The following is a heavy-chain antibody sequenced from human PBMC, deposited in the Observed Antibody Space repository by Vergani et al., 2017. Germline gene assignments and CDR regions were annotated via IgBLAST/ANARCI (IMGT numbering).Heavy chain of an antibody. CDR2: ISYDGSNK. V-gene: IGHV3-30*03. J-gene: IGHJ4*02. CDR3: ARQVTGTYLFDY. D-gene: IGHD1-7*01. Sequence: QVQLVESGGGVVQPGRSLRLSCAASGFTFSSYGMHWVRQAPGKGLEWVAVISYDGSNKYYADSVKGRFTISRDNAKNSLYLQMNSLRAEDTAVYYCARQVTGTYLFDYWGQGTLVTVSS. CDR1: GFTFSSYG.